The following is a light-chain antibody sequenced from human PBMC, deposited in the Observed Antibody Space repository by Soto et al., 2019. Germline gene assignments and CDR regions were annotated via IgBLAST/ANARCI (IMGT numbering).Light chain of an antibody. CDR3: QQNYSTPWT. Sequence: DIVMTQSPDSLAVSLGERATINCKSSQSVLYSSNNKNYLAWYQQKPGQPPKLLIYWASTRESGVPDRFSGSGSGTDFTLTISSLQAEDVAVYYSQQNYSTPWTFGQGTKVEIK. J-gene: IGKJ1*01. CDR2: WAS. V-gene: IGKV4-1*01. CDR1: QSVLYSSNNKNY.